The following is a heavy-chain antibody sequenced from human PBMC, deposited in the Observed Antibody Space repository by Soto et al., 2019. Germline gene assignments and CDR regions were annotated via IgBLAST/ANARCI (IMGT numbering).Heavy chain of an antibody. CDR2: IKSKTDGGTT. CDR3: TTGLGQQELAFDY. Sequence: EVQLVESGGGLVKPGGSLRLSCTASGFTFNNAWLSWVRQAPGKGLEWVGRIKSKTDGGTTDYAAPVKGRFTISRDDSENMLYLEMNSLKTEDTAVYYCTTGLGQQELAFDYWGQGTLLTVSS. V-gene: IGHV3-15*01. D-gene: IGHD6-13*01. J-gene: IGHJ4*02. CDR1: GFTFNNAW.